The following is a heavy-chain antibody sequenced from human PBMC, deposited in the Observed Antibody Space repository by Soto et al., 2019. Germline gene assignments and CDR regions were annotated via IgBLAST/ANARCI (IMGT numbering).Heavy chain of an antibody. J-gene: IGHJ4*02. CDR2: INHSGST. CDR1: GGSFSGYY. CDR3: ASARSRYCSSTSCPKATDYFDY. Sequence: LSLTCAVYGGSFSGYYWSWIRQPPGKGLEWIGEINHSGSTNYNPSLKSRVTISVDTSKNQFSLKLSSVTAADTAVYYCASARSRYCSSTSCPKATDYFDYWGQGTLVTVSS. V-gene: IGHV4-34*01. D-gene: IGHD2-2*01.